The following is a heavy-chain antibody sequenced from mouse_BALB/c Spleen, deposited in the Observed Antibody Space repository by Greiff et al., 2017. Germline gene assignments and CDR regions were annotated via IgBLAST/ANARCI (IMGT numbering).Heavy chain of an antibody. J-gene: IGHJ2*01. CDR2: ISSGGSYT. CDR3: TRDDYYYGSSFFDY. D-gene: IGHD1-1*01. CDR1: GFTFSSYT. V-gene: IGHV5-6-4*01. Sequence: DVHLVESGGGLVKPGGSLKLSCAASGFTFSSYTMSWVRQTPEKRLEWVATISSGGSYTYYPDSVKGRFTISRDNAKNTLYLQMSSLKSEDTAMYYCTRDDYYYGSSFFDYWGQGTTLTVSS.